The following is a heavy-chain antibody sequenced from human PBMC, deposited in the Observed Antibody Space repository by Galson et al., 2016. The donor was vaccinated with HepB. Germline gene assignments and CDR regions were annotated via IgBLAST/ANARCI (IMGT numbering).Heavy chain of an antibody. CDR1: GFTFSDYY. CDR3: ARGKSHKSNSYDGMDV. V-gene: IGHV3-11*01. Sequence: SLILSCAASGFTFSDYYMSWIRQAPVKGLEWVSYISSSSTTIYYADAVEGRFTISRDNAKRSLDLQLNSLRVEDTAVYYGARGKSHKSNSYDGMDVWGQGTTVTVSS. D-gene: IGHD3-3*01. CDR2: ISSSSTTI. J-gene: IGHJ6*02.